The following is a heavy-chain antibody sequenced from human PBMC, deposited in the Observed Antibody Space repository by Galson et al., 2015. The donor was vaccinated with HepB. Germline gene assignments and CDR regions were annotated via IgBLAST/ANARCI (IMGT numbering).Heavy chain of an antibody. Sequence: SLRLSCAASGFIVSNHWMHWVRQAPGKGLVWVSRSNRDGSSSSYADSVKGRFTILRDHARNTLYLHMSSLRAEDTAVYYCARDGDYYYMDVWGKGTTVTVSS. D-gene: IGHD3-3*01. CDR2: SNRDGSSS. J-gene: IGHJ6*03. V-gene: IGHV3-74*01. CDR3: ARDGDYYYMDV. CDR1: GFIVSNHW.